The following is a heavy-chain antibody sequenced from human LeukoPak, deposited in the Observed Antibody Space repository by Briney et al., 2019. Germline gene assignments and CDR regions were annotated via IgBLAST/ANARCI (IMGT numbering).Heavy chain of an antibody. J-gene: IGHJ4*02. CDR3: ARATHSDYYDSSGHYYFDY. CDR2: ISAYNGNT. Sequence: ASVKVSCKASGYTFTSYGISWVRQAPGQGLEWMGWISAYNGNTNYAQKLQGRVTMTTDTSTSTAYMELRSLRSDDTAVYYCARATHSDYYDSSGHYYFDYWGQGTLVTVSS. V-gene: IGHV1-18*01. CDR1: GYTFTSYG. D-gene: IGHD3-22*01.